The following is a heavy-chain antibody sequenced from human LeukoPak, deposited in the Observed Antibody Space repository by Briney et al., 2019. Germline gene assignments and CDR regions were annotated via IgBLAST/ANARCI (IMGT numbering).Heavy chain of an antibody. CDR1: GGSFSGYY. D-gene: IGHD3-10*02. CDR3: ATLLSSSYYFDY. Sequence: SETLSPTCAVYGGSFSGYYWSWIRQPPGKGLEWIGEINHSGSTNYNPSLKSRVIISVDTSKNHFSLKLSSVTAADTAVYFCATLLSSSYYFDYWGQGTLVTVSS. J-gene: IGHJ4*02. V-gene: IGHV4-34*01. CDR2: INHSGST.